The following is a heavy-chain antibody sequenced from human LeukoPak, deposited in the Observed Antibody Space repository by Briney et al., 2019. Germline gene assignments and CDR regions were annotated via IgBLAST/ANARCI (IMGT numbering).Heavy chain of an antibody. D-gene: IGHD2-15*01. CDR2: IIPIFGTA. Sequence: GSSVKVSCKASGGTFSSYAISWVRQAPGRGLEWMGGIIPIFGTANYAQKFQGRVTITADESTSTAYMELSSLRSEDTAVYYCARGPGYCSGGSCWGPPGWFDLWGQGTLVPVSS. J-gene: IGHJ5*02. V-gene: IGHV1-69*01. CDR3: ARGPGYCSGGSCWGPPGWFDL. CDR1: GGTFSSYA.